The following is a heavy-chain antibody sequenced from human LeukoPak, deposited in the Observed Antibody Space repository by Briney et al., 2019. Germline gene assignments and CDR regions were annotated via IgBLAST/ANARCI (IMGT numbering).Heavy chain of an antibody. CDR3: AKADCGGDCYLIDH. V-gene: IGHV3-43*01. Sequence: PGGSLRLSCAASRFTFNDYTMHWVRQVPGKRLEWVSLISRDGGIIYYADSVKGRFVISRDNSKNSLFLQMNSLRPEDTAFYYCAKADCGGDCYLIDHWGQGTLVTVSS. D-gene: IGHD2-21*02. CDR1: RFTFNDYT. J-gene: IGHJ4*02. CDR2: ISRDGGII.